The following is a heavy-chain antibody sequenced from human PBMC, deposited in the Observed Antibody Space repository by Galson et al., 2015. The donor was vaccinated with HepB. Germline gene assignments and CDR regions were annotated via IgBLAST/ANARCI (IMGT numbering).Heavy chain of an antibody. D-gene: IGHD6-6*01. Sequence: SLRLSCAASGFTFSSYAVSWVRQAPGKGLEWVSTISANTGNTYYADSVKGRFTISRDNSKNTLYLQMNTLRAEDTAVYYCAKSMAARPGSFDYWGQGTLVTVSP. CDR2: ISANTGNT. J-gene: IGHJ4*02. CDR3: AKSMAARPGSFDY. CDR1: GFTFSSYA. V-gene: IGHV3-23*01.